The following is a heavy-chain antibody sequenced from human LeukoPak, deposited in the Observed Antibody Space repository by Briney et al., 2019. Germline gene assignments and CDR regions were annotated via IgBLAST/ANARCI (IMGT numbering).Heavy chain of an antibody. V-gene: IGHV3-23*03. CDR2: IYSGGST. CDR1: GFTFSSYA. CDR3: VTTSFRTSTTWWYFDY. J-gene: IGHJ4*02. D-gene: IGHD2-8*02. Sequence: TGGSLRLSCAASGFTFSSYAMSWVRQAPGKGLEWVSVIYSGGSTYYADSVKGRFTISRDHSKNTLYLQMSSLRAEDTAVYYCVTTSFRTSTTWWYFDYWGQGNLVTVSS.